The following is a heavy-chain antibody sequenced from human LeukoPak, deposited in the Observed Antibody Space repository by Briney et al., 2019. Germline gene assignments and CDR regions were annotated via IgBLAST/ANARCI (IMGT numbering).Heavy chain of an antibody. CDR3: AYYYDSSGYHAVDAFDI. Sequence: GASVKVSCKASGGTFSSYAISWVRQAPGQGLEWMGRIIPILGIANYAQKFQGRVTITADKSTSTAYMELSSLRSGDTAVYYCAYYYDSSGYHAVDAFDIWGQGTMVTVSS. J-gene: IGHJ3*02. V-gene: IGHV1-69*04. CDR2: IIPILGIA. D-gene: IGHD3-22*01. CDR1: GGTFSSYA.